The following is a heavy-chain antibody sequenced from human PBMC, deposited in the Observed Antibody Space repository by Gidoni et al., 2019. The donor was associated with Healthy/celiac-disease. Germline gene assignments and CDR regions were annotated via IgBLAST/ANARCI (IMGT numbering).Heavy chain of an antibody. Sequence: QVQLVQSGAEVKKPGASVKVSCKASGYTFTGSYMHWVRQAPGQGLEWMGWINPNRGGTNYAQKFQGRVTMTRDTSISTAYMELSRLRSDDTAVYYCASGITMVRGNTLQKYYYYYGMDVWGQGTTVTVSS. V-gene: IGHV1-2*02. CDR1: GYTFTGSY. D-gene: IGHD3-10*01. CDR3: ASGITMVRGNTLQKYYYYYGMDV. CDR2: INPNRGGT. J-gene: IGHJ6*02.